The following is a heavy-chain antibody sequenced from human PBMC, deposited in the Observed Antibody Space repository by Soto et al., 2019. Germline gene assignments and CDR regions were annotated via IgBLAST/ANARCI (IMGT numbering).Heavy chain of an antibody. V-gene: IGHV3-11*01. CDR2: ISSSGSTK. J-gene: IGHJ3*01. CDR3: ARPRSVIPAAITAFNV. CDR1: GFTFSDYY. Sequence: QVQLVESGGGLVKPGGSLRLSYAASGFTFSDYYMSWIRRAPGKGLEWISYISSSGSTKYYADSVKGRFTISRDDAKNSLYLQMNSLRAEDTAVYYCARPRSVIPAAITAFNVWGQGTMVTVSS. D-gene: IGHD2-2*01.